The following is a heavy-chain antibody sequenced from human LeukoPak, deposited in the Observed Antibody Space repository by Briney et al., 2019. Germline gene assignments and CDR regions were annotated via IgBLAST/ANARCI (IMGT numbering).Heavy chain of an antibody. D-gene: IGHD3-10*01. V-gene: IGHV3-23*01. Sequence: GGSLRLSCAASGFTFSSYAMSWVRQAPGKGLEWVSAISGSGGSTYYADSVKGRFTISRDNSKNTLYLQMNSLRAEDTAVYYCAKDEGSGFGDRQGADDYWGQGTLVTVSS. CDR1: GFTFSSYA. CDR3: AKDEGSGFGDRQGADDY. CDR2: ISGSGGST. J-gene: IGHJ4*02.